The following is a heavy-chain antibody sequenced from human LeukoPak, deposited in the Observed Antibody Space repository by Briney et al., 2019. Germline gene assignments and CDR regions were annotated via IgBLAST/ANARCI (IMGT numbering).Heavy chain of an antibody. J-gene: IGHJ3*02. CDR2: IFYSGGT. CDR1: GGFINNYY. CDR3: AKSNGYGLVDI. V-gene: IGHV4-59*04. Sequence: SETLSLTCTVSGGFINNYYWGWIRQTPGKGLEWIGNIFYSGGTYYSPSLTSRVTISLDTSRNQFSLKLNSVTAADTAVYYCAKSNGYGLVDIWGQGTMVTVSS. D-gene: IGHD3-10*01.